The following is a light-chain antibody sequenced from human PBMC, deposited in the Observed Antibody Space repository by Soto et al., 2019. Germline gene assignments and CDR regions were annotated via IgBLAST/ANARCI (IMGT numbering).Light chain of an antibody. Sequence: QSVLTKPPSVCGAPGQRVTISCTGSSSNIGAGYDVHWYQQLPGTAPKLLIYGNSNRPSGVPDRFSGSKSGTSASLAITGLQAEDEADYYCQSYDSSLSGWKVFGGGTKVTVL. V-gene: IGLV1-40*01. CDR2: GNS. CDR3: QSYDSSLSGWKV. CDR1: SSNIGAGYD. J-gene: IGLJ2*01.